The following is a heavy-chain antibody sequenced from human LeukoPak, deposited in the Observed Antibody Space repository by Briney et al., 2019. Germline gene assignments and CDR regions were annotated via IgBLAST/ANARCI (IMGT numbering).Heavy chain of an antibody. J-gene: IGHJ4*02. CDR3: ATAQRDTYYNFDY. D-gene: IGHD1-26*01. V-gene: IGHV3-23*01. Sequence: PGGSLRLSCAASGFTFSSYAMSWVRQAPGKGLEWVSAISGSGGSTYYADSVKGRFTISRDNSKNTLYLQMNSLRAEDTAVYYCATAQRDTYYNFDYWGQGTLVTVSS. CDR2: ISGSGGST. CDR1: GFTFSSYA.